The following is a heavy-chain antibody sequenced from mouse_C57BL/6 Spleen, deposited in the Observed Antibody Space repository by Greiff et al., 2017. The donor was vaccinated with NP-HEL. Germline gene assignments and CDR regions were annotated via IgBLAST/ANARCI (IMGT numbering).Heavy chain of an antibody. D-gene: IGHD2-1*01. CDR2: IHPNSGST. V-gene: IGHV1-64*01. CDR1: GYTFTSYW. CDR3: AREGNYVTPYAMDY. J-gene: IGHJ4*01. Sequence: VQLQQPGAELVKPGASVKLSCKASGYTFTSYWMHWVKQRPGQGLEWIGMIHPNSGSTNYNEKFKSKATLTVDKSSSTAYMQLSSLTSEDSAVYYCAREGNYVTPYAMDYWGQGTSVTVSS.